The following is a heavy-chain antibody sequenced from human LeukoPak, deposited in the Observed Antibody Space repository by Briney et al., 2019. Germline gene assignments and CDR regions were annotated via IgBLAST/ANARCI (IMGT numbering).Heavy chain of an antibody. Sequence: TSETLSLTCTVSGGSITNYYWNWIRQPPGKGLEWVGYIYHTGSATYKPSLKSRVTLSLDTSKNQFSLRLNSVTAADTAVYYCARGRGDSKGTSFDFWGQGTLVTVSS. D-gene: IGHD3-22*01. CDR2: IYHTGSA. J-gene: IGHJ4*02. CDR3: ARGRGDSKGTSFDF. CDR1: GGSITNYY. V-gene: IGHV4-59*01.